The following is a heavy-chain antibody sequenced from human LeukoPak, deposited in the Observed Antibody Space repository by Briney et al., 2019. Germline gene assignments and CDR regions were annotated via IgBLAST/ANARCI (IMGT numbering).Heavy chain of an antibody. CDR2: IYYSGNT. J-gene: IGHJ6*03. CDR1: GVSISSSNSY. CDR3: ARDRRLDARHYMDV. D-gene: IGHD6-19*01. V-gene: IGHV4-39*02. Sequence: KPSETLSLTCTVSGVSISSSNSYWGWIRQPPGKGLEWIGSIYYSGNTYYNASLKSQVSISIDTSKNQFSLRLTSVTAADTAVYYCARDRRLDARHYMDVWGKGTTVTISS.